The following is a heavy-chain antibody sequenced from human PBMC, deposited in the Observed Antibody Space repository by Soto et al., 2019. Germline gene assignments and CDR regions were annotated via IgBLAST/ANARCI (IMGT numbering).Heavy chain of an antibody. CDR3: AKDMYYYDSSGYWY. V-gene: IGHV3-30*18. CDR1: GFTFSSYG. CDR2: ISYDGSNK. J-gene: IGHJ4*02. Sequence: ESGGGLVKPGGSLRLSCAASGFTFSSYGMHWVRQAPGKGLEWVAVISYDGSNKYYADSVKGRFTISRDNSKNTLYLQMNSLRAEDTAVYYCAKDMYYYDSSGYWYWGQGTLVTVSS. D-gene: IGHD3-22*01.